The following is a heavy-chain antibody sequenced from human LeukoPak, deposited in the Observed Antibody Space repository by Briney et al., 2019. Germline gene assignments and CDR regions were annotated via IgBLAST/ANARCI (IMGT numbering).Heavy chain of an antibody. CDR1: GYTFTTYG. CDR2: ISGYNGIT. J-gene: IGHJ4*02. CDR3: ARDQSPGLFDY. Sequence: ASVKVSCKASGYTFTTYGTSWVRQAPGQGLEWMGWISGYNGITNYPQKFQGRVFMTTDTSTSTAYMELRSLRSDDTAVYYCARDQSPGLFDYWGQGTLVTVSS. V-gene: IGHV1-18*01.